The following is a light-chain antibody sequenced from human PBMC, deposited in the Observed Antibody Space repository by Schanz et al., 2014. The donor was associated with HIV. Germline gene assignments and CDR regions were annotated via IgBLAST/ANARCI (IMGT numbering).Light chain of an antibody. V-gene: IGLV2-8*01. CDR2: EVN. Sequence: QSALTQPPSASGSPGHSVTISCTGTTSDIGAYNYVSWYQLHPGRAPKLIIFEVNRRPSGVPDRYSGSKSDTSASLAITGLQAEDEADYYCQSFDSSVSGVVFGGGTKLTVL. J-gene: IGLJ2*01. CDR3: QSFDSSVSGVV. CDR1: TSDIGAYNY.